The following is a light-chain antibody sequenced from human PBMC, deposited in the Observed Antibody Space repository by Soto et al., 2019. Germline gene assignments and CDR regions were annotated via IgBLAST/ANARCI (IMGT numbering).Light chain of an antibody. CDR3: SSYAGSNNLGV. CDR2: EVS. CDR1: SSDVGGYNY. J-gene: IGLJ1*01. V-gene: IGLV2-8*01. Sequence: QSALTQPPSASGSPGQSVTISCTGTSSDVGGYNYVSWYQQHPGKAPKLMILEVSRRPSGVPDRFSGSKSGNTASLTVSGLQAEDEADYYCSSYAGSNNLGVFGTGTKLTVL.